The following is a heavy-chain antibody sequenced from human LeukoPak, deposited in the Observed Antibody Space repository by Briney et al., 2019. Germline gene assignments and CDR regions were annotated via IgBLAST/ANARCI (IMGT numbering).Heavy chain of an antibody. CDR3: ARDLILGSGSLDY. CDR2: IRSDGGDT. CDR1: GFSFSRYW. Sequence: GGSLRLSCAASGFSFSRYWMHWVRQAPGKGLVWVSRIRSDGGDTGNADSAKGRFTISRDNAKNTLFLQMNSLRAEDTAVYYCARDLILGSGSLDYWGQGTLVTVSS. D-gene: IGHD3-10*01. J-gene: IGHJ4*02. V-gene: IGHV3-74*01.